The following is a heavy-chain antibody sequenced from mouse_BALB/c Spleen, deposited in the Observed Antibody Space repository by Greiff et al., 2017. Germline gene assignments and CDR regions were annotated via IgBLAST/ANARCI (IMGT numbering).Heavy chain of an antibody. V-gene: IGHV5-9-3*01. J-gene: IGHJ3*01. CDR1: GFTFSSYA. Sequence: EVKVVESGGGLVKPGGSLKLSCAASGFTFSSYAMSWVRQTPEKRLEWVATISSGGSYTYYPDSVKGRFTISRDNAKNTLYLQMSSLRSEDTAMYYCARHEEMAYWGQGTLVTVSA. CDR2: ISSGGSYT. CDR3: ARHEEMAY.